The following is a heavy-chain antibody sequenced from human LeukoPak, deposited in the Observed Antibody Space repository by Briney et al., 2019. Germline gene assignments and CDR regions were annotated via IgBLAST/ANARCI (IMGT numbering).Heavy chain of an antibody. CDR2: INHSGST. Sequence: SETLSLTCAVYGGSFSGYYWSWIRQPPGKGLEWIGEINHSGSTNYNPPLKSRVTISVDTSKNQFSLKLSSVTAADTAVYYCARGKDTAMDKELFDYWGQGTLVTVSS. V-gene: IGHV4-34*01. J-gene: IGHJ4*02. D-gene: IGHD5-18*01. CDR1: GGSFSGYY. CDR3: ARGKDTAMDKELFDY.